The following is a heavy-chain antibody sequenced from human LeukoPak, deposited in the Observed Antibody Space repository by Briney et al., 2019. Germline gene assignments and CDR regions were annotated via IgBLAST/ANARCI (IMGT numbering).Heavy chain of an antibody. V-gene: IGHV1-2*02. J-gene: IGHJ6*03. Sequence: GASVKVPCKASGYTFTGYYMHWVRQAPGQGLEWMGWINPNSGGTNYAQKFQGRVTMTRDTSISTAYMELSRLRSDDTAVYYCARLRSSTSARWRAYYYMDVWGKGTTVTVSS. CDR3: ARLRSSTSARWRAYYYMDV. CDR2: INPNSGGT. CDR1: GYTFTGYY. D-gene: IGHD2-2*01.